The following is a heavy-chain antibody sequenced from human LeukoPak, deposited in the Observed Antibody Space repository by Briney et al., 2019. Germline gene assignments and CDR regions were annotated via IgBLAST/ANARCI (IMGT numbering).Heavy chain of an antibody. CDR1: GFTFSSYA. CDR2: ISGSGGST. J-gene: IGHJ4*02. Sequence: GGSLRLSCAASGFTFSSYAVSWVRQAPGKGLEWVSDISGSGGSTYYADSVKGRFTISRDNSKNTLYLQMNSLRAEDTAVYYCAKADYCSGGSCYSYFDYWGQGTLVTVSS. CDR3: AKADYCSGGSCYSYFDY. D-gene: IGHD2-15*01. V-gene: IGHV3-23*01.